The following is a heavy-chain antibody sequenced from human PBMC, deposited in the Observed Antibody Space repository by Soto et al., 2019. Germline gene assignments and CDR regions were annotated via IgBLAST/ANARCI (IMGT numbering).Heavy chain of an antibody. CDR1: GGTFSSYA. V-gene: IGHV1-69*13. CDR2: IIPIFATA. J-gene: IGHJ4*02. CDR3: ARGAPYSSSIDY. Sequence: ASVKVSCKASGGTFSSYAISWVRQAPGQGLEWMGGIIPIFATANYAQKFQGRVTITADESTSTAYMELSSLRSEDTAVYYCARGAPYSSSIDYWGQGTLVTVSS. D-gene: IGHD6-13*01.